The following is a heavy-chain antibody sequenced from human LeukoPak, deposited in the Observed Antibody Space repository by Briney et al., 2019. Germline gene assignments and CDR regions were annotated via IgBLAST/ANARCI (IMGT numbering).Heavy chain of an antibody. V-gene: IGHV3-23*01. Sequence: GGSLRLSCAASGFTFSSYAMSWVRQAPGKGLGWVSGIGGSGGSIYYSDSVKGRFTISRDNSQKTVFLQMNSLRAEDTAVYYCAKDSQVFAYWGQGTMVTVSS. J-gene: IGHJ3*01. CDR3: AKDSQVFAY. CDR2: IGGSGGSI. D-gene: IGHD3-16*01. CDR1: GFTFSSYA.